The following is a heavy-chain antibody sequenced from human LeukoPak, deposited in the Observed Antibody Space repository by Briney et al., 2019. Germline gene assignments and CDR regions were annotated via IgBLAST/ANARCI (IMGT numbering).Heavy chain of an antibody. CDR2: IYYSGST. D-gene: IGHD2-2*02. Sequence: PSETLSLTCTVSGSSISNYYWTWIRQPPGKGLEWIGYIYYSGSTNYNPSLNSRVTISLDTSKNQFSLMLRSLTAADTAVYYCARRYTASPGERFDYWGQGTLVTVSS. J-gene: IGHJ4*02. CDR3: ARRYTASPGERFDY. CDR1: GSSISNYY. V-gene: IGHV4-59*08.